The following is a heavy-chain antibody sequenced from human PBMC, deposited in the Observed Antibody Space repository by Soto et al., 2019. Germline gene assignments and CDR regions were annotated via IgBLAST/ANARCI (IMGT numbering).Heavy chain of an antibody. CDR2: ISYDGSNK. V-gene: IGHV3-30-3*01. Sequence: GGSLRLSCAASGFTFSSYAMHWVRQAPGKGLEWVAVISYDGSNKYYADSVKGRFTISRDNSKNTLYLQMNSLRAEDTAVYYCASGEHIRDSSGYPTDYWGQGTLVTVSS. D-gene: IGHD3-22*01. CDR3: ASGEHIRDSSGYPTDY. J-gene: IGHJ4*02. CDR1: GFTFSSYA.